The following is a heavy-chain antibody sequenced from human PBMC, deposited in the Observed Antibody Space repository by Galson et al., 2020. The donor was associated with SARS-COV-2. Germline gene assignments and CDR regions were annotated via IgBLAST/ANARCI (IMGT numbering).Heavy chain of an antibody. J-gene: IGHJ4*02. V-gene: IGHV4-34*01. CDR2: INHRGSI. CDR1: GGSFSGYY. CDR3: ARGFGDYGDY. D-gene: IGHD4-17*01. Sequence: SETLSLTCAVDGGSFSGYYWTWIRQSPGKGLEWIGEINHRGSIIYNPSLKSRVTLSADTSKKQFSLRLTSVTAADTAIYYCARGFGDYGDYWGQGTLVTVSS.